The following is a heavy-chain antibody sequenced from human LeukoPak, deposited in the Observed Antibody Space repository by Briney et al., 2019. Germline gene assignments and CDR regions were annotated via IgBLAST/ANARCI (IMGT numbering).Heavy chain of an antibody. CDR2: INSDGSST. J-gene: IGHJ4*02. D-gene: IGHD5-12*01. CDR3: AGIVATSF. V-gene: IGHV3-74*01. Sequence: GGSLRLSCAASGFTFSSYWMHWVRQAPGKGQVWVSRINSDGSSTSYADSVKGRFTISRDNAKNTLYLQMNSLRAEDTAVYYCAGIVATSFWGQGTLVTVSS. CDR1: GFTFSSYW.